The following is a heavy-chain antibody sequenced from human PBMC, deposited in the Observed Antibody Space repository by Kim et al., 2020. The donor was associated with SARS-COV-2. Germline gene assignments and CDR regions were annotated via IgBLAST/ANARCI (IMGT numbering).Heavy chain of an antibody. Sequence: GGSLRLSCAASGFTFSSYAMRWVRQAPGKGLEWVAVITDDGSNTYYADSVKGRFTISRDNSKNTLYLQMNSLRAEDTAVYYCAKVARHSDGRFDYWGQGTLVTVSS. CDR1: GFTFSSYA. CDR3: AKVARHSDGRFDY. D-gene: IGHD5-18*01. CDR2: ITDDGSNT. V-gene: IGHV3-30*18. J-gene: IGHJ4*02.